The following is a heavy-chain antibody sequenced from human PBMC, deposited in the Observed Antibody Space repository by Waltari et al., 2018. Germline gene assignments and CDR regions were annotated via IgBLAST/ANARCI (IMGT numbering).Heavy chain of an antibody. CDR2: VYYTGTT. CDR3: ARERGYDGFDF. CDR1: GGYISGDY. J-gene: IGHJ4*02. D-gene: IGHD3-16*01. V-gene: IGHV4-59*01. Sequence: QVHLQESGPGLVKPSETLSLTCAVSGGYISGDYWSWIRQPPGKGLEWIGYVYYTGTTHYNPSLKSRVTMSVDTSANQFSLKLASVTAADTAVYYCARERGYDGFDFWGQGTLATVSS.